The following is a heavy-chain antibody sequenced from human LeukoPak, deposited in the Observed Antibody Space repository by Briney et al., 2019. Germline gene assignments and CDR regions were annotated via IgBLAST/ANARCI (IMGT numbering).Heavy chain of an antibody. Sequence: SQTLSLTCTVSGGSISSGDYYWSWIRQPPGKGLEWIGYIYYSGSPYYHPSLKSRVTISVDTSKNQFSLKLSSVTAADTAVYYCAREYYYGSGSYFSYYGMDVWGKGTTVTVSS. CDR1: GGSISSGDYY. J-gene: IGHJ6*04. D-gene: IGHD3-10*01. CDR2: IYYSGSP. CDR3: AREYYYGSGSYFSYYGMDV. V-gene: IGHV4-30-4*01.